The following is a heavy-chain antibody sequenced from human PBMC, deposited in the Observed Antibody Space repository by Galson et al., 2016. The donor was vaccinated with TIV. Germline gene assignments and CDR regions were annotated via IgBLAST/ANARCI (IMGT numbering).Heavy chain of an antibody. CDR1: RFTFSSYA. CDR2: ISTSGTIT. J-gene: IGHJ4*02. Sequence: SLRLSCAASRFTFSSYAMIWVRQAPGKGLEWASGISTSGTITDYADSVKGRFTISRDNSKNTLYLQMNSLRVEDTALYYCAKDWDGIYYYDNDGDYWGQGTLVTVSS. D-gene: IGHD3-22*01. CDR3: AKDWDGIYYYDNDGDY. V-gene: IGHV3-23*01.